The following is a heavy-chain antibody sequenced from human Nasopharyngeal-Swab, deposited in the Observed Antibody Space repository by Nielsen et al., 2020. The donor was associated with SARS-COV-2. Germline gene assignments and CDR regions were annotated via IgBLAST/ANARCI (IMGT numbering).Heavy chain of an antibody. V-gene: IGHV3-23*01. J-gene: IGHJ4*02. Sequence: GESLKISCAASGFTFNSYAMTWVRQAPGRGLEWVSSITTSGTNTNFADSVKGRFTISRDNSKNTLYLQMNSLRAEDTAIYYCAKGGTAHYYFDYWAQGTLVTVSS. CDR2: ITTSGTNT. CDR1: GFTFNSYA. CDR3: AKGGTAHYYFDY. D-gene: IGHD2-21*02.